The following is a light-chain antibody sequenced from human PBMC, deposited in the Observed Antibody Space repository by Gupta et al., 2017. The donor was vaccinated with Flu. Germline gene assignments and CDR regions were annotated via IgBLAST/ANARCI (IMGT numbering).Light chain of an antibody. CDR3: ATWDDSLNGRV. V-gene: IGLV1-44*01. CDR2: SNN. J-gene: IGLJ3*02. Sequence: NIGSNSVNWYQHLPGTAPTLLIYSNNQRPSGVPDRFSGSKSGTPVSLAISGLESEDESDYYFATWDDSLNGRVFGGGTKLTVL. CDR1: NIGSNS.